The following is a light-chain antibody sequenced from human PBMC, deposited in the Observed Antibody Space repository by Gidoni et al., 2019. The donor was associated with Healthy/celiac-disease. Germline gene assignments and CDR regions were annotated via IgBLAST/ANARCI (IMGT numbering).Light chain of an antibody. CDR1: QSVSSSY. CDR3: QQYGSSPYN. CDR2: GAS. Sequence: EIVLTQSPGTLSLSPGERATLSCRASQSVSSSYLAWYQQKPGQAPRLLIYGASSRAPGIPDRFSGSGSGTDFTLTISRLEPEDFAVYYCQQYGSSPYNFGQGTKLEIK. J-gene: IGKJ2*01. V-gene: IGKV3-20*01.